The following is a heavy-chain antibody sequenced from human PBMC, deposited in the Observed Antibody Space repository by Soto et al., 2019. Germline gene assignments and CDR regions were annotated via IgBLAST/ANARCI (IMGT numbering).Heavy chain of an antibody. D-gene: IGHD6-13*01. CDR1: GFSSSDYY. Sequence: VGSLRLSCAASGFSSSDYYMSWIRQAAGKGLEWVSYIDFTSNSIYYADSVKGRFTISRDNAKNSLYLQMNSLRAEDTAVYYCARDIETPGLFCDYWSQGSLVTVSS. V-gene: IGHV3-11*01. CDR2: IDFTSNSI. CDR3: ARDIETPGLFCDY. J-gene: IGHJ4*02.